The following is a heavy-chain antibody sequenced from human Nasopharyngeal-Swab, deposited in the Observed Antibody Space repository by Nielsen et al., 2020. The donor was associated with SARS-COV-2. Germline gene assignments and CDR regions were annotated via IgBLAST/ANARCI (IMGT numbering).Heavy chain of an antibody. Sequence: GESLKISCKGSGYSFTSYWIGWVRQMPGKGLEWMGIIYPADSDTTYSPSFQGQVTISADKSISTAYLQWSSLRASDTAMYYCARHIVPPNTMTSRKNYYYYGLDVWGQGTAVTVSS. J-gene: IGHJ6*02. V-gene: IGHV5-51*01. CDR1: GYSFTSYW. D-gene: IGHD4-17*01. CDR3: ARHIVPPNTMTSRKNYYYYGLDV. CDR2: IYPADSDT.